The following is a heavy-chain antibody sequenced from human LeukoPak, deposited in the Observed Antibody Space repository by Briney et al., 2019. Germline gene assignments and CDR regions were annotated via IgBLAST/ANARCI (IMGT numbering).Heavy chain of an antibody. J-gene: IGHJ4*02. CDR3: AREMAVGYGVD. CDR1: GFTFSSYS. CDR2: ISSSPSTI. Sequence: GGSLRLSCAASGFTFSSYSMTWVRQAPGKGLEWVSYISSSPSTIYYADSVKGRFTISRDNAQNSLYLQMNSLRVEDTAVYYCAREMAVGYGVDWGQGTLVTVSS. D-gene: IGHD5-12*01. V-gene: IGHV3-48*01.